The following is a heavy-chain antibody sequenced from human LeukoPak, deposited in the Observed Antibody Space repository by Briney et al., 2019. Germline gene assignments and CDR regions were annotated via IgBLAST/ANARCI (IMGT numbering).Heavy chain of an antibody. Sequence: SVKVSCKASGGTFSSYAISWVRQAPGQGLEWMGGIIPIFGTANYAQKFQGRVTIIADESTSTAYMELSSLRSEDTAVYYCARKSGTLRFLDRFDYWGQGTLVTVSS. V-gene: IGHV1-69*13. CDR1: GGTFSSYA. CDR2: IIPIFGTA. CDR3: ARKSGTLRFLDRFDY. J-gene: IGHJ4*02. D-gene: IGHD3-3*01.